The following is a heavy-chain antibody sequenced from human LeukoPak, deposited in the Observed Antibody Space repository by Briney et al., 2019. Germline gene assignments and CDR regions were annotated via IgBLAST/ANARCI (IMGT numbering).Heavy chain of an antibody. CDR1: GYTFSRYY. Sequence: ASVKVSCKASGYTFSRYYLHWARQAPGQGLEWMGWINPNSGGTNSAQKFRGRVTMSRDTSIITAYMELSRLRSDDTAVYFCARGYYDSSDYEYFQHWGQGTLVTVSS. CDR3: ARGYYDSSDYEYFQH. D-gene: IGHD3-22*01. J-gene: IGHJ1*01. V-gene: IGHV1-2*02. CDR2: INPNSGGT.